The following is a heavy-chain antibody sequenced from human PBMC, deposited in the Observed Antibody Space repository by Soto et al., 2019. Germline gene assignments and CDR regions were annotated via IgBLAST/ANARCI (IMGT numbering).Heavy chain of an antibody. CDR1: GFTFSSYG. CDR2: ISYDGSNK. J-gene: IGHJ3*02. V-gene: IGHV3-30*18. D-gene: IGHD3-16*02. Sequence: QVQLVESGGGVVQPGRSLRLSCAASGFTFSSYGMHWVRQAPGKGLEWVAVISYDGSNKYYADSVKGRFTISKDNSKNTLYLQMNSLRAEDTAVYYCAKGLSLGVEDYIWGSYRYDDSFDIWGQRTMVTVAS. CDR3: AKGLSLGVEDYIWGSYRYDDSFDI.